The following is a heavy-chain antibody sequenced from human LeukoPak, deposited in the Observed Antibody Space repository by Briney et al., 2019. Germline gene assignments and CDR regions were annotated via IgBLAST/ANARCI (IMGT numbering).Heavy chain of an antibody. J-gene: IGHJ4*02. V-gene: IGHV3-9*01. D-gene: IGHD5-18*01. CDR3: ARDLSGVAGYTYGRGIDY. Sequence: GGSLRLSCAASGFTFDDYAMHWVRQAPGKGLEWVSGISWNSGSIGYADSVKGRFTISRDNAKTSLYLQMNSLRAEDTAVYYCARDLSGVAGYTYGRGIDYWGQGTLVTVSS. CDR2: ISWNSGSI. CDR1: GFTFDDYA.